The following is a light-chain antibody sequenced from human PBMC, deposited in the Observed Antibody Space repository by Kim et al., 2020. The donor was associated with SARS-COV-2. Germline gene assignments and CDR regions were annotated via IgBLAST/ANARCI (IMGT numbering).Light chain of an antibody. CDR2: GAS. J-gene: IGKJ4*01. Sequence: DIRMTQSPSSLSASVGDRVTITCRASQSISTYLNWYQHKPGKAPKLLIYGASNLQSGVPSRFSGSGSGPQFTLTITSLQPEDFATYYCQQSYSTVSTFGGGTKVDTK. V-gene: IGKV1-39*01. CDR3: QQSYSTVST. CDR1: QSISTY.